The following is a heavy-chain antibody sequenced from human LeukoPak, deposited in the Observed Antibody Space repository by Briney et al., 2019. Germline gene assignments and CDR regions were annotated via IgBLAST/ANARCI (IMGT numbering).Heavy chain of an antibody. D-gene: IGHD3-10*01. CDR1: GFTFSSYA. CDR2: ISYDGSNK. Sequence: PGRSLRLSCAASGFTFSSYAMHWVRQAPGKGLEWVAVISYDGSNKYYADSVKGRFTISRDNSKNTLYLQMNSLRAEDTAVYYCARNAELVWFGELFSWFDPRGQGTLVTVSS. CDR3: ARNAELVWFGELFSWFDP. V-gene: IGHV3-30-3*01. J-gene: IGHJ5*02.